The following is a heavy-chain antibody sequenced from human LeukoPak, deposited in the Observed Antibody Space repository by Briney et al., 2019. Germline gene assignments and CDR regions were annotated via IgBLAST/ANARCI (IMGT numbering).Heavy chain of an antibody. J-gene: IGHJ4*02. CDR2: ISSSSSYI. D-gene: IGHD6-19*01. CDR3: ARDVGIAVADVDY. Sequence: GGSLRLSCAASGFTFSSYSMNWVRQAPGKGLEWVSSISSSSSYIYYADSVKGRLTISRDNAKNSLYLQMNSLRAEDTAVYYCARDVGIAVADVDYWGQGTLVTVSS. V-gene: IGHV3-21*01. CDR1: GFTFSSYS.